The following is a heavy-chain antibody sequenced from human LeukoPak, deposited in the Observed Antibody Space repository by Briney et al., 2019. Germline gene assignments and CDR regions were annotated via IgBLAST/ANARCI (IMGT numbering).Heavy chain of an antibody. CDR3: VKEVRDYVWGSYVMRLDY. CDR2: ISSNGGST. V-gene: IGHV3-64D*06. D-gene: IGHD3-16*01. J-gene: IGHJ4*02. Sequence: GGSLRLCCSASGFTFSSYAMHWGRQAPGKGLEYVSAISSNGGSTYYADSVKGRFTISRDNSKNTLYLQMSSLRAEDTAVYYCVKEVRDYVWGSYVMRLDYWGQGTLVTVSS. CDR1: GFTFSSYA.